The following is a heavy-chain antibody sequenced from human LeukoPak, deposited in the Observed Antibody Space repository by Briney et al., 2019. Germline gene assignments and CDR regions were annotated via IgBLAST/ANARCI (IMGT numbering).Heavy chain of an antibody. CDR1: GGSFSGYY. Sequence: KPSETLSLTCAVYGGSFSGYYWSWIRQPPGKGLEWIGEINHSGSTNYNPSLKSRVTISVDTSKNQFSLKLSSVTAADTAVYYCAREGGGSWYSVNYMDVWGKGTTVTVSS. CDR3: AREGGGSWYSVNYMDV. CDR2: INHSGST. J-gene: IGHJ6*03. V-gene: IGHV4-34*01. D-gene: IGHD6-13*01.